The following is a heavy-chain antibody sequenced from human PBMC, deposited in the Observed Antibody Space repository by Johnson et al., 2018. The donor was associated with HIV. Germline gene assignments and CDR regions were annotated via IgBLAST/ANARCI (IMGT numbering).Heavy chain of an antibody. V-gene: IGHV3-30-3*01. J-gene: IGHJ3*02. Sequence: QVQLVESGGGVVQPGRSLRLSCAASGFTFSSYAMHWVRQAPGKGLEWVAVISYDGSNKYYADSVKGRFTISRDNSKNTLYLQMNSLRAEDTAVYYCARRSITSDGFDIWGQGTMVIVSS. CDR2: ISYDGSNK. CDR3: ARRSITSDGFDI. CDR1: GFTFSSYA. D-gene: IGHD2-2*01.